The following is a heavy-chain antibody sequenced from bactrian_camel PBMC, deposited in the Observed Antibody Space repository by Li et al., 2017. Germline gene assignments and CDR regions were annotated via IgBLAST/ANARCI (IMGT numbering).Heavy chain of an antibody. CDR1: GYTHSGYS. CDR3: AVDRADTGRWFKCAVGQSFTSRAE. J-gene: IGHJ4*01. V-gene: IGHV3S53*01. D-gene: IGHD2*01. CDR2: IDSVGSI. Sequence: HVQLVESGGGSVEAGGSLRLACAATGYTHSGYSLGWFRRAPGGKEREGVADIDSVGSIMYAGSVKGRFTFALDLRKDTVYLEMNNLTADDTATYYCAVDRADTGRWFKCAVGQSFTSRAEWGQGTQVTVS.